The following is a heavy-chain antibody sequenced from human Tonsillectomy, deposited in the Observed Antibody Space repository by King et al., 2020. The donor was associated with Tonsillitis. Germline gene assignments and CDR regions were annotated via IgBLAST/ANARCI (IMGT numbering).Heavy chain of an antibody. D-gene: IGHD2-2*01. CDR2: IIPIFGTA. J-gene: IGHJ3*02. CDR1: GGTFSSYA. Sequence: VQLVQSGAEVKKPGSSVKVSCKASGGTFSSYAISWVRQAPGQGLEWMGGIIPIFGTANYAQKFQGRVTITADESTSTAYMELSSLRSEDTAVYYCASRRTVWDIVVVPAVLDAFDIWGQGTMVTVSS. CDR3: ASRRTVWDIVVVPAVLDAFDI. V-gene: IGHV1-69*01.